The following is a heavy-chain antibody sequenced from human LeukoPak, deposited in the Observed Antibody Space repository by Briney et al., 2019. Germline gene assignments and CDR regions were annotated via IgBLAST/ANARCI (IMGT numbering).Heavy chain of an antibody. V-gene: IGHV3-74*01. D-gene: IGHD6-13*01. CDR1: GFDFATYW. J-gene: IGHJ4*02. CDR2: INSDGSGA. CDR3: ARGTSTAPGIDY. Sequence: PVGSLRLSCAASGFDFATYWVFWVRQAPGKRLVWVAQINSDGSGAIYGDSAKGRFSISRDNAKNTLCLYISGLRAEDTAVYYCARGTSTAPGIDYWGEGTLVAASP.